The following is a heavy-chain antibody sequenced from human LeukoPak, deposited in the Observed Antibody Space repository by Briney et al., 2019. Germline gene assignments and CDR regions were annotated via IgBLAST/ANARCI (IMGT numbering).Heavy chain of an antibody. V-gene: IGHV4-59*01. Sequence: SETLSLTCTVSGGSISSYYSSWIRQPPGKGLEWIGYIYYSGSTNYNPSLKSRVTISVDTFKNQFSLKLSSVTAADTAVYYCARDGKYYDSSGYSDYWGQGTLVTVSS. CDR2: IYYSGST. D-gene: IGHD3-22*01. J-gene: IGHJ4*02. CDR1: GGSISSYY. CDR3: ARDGKYYDSSGYSDY.